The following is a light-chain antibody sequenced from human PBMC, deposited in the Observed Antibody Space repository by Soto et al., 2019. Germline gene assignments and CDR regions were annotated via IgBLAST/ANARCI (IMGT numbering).Light chain of an antibody. CDR2: AAS. J-gene: IGKJ1*01. CDR1: QSISSY. Sequence: DIQMTQSPSSLSASVGDRVTITCRASQSISSYLNWYQQKPGKAPKLLIYAASSLQSGVPSRFSGSGSGTEFNLNLNRLEPEDFATYYCQQSYSTPRTFGQGTKVEIK. V-gene: IGKV1-39*01. CDR3: QQSYSTPRT.